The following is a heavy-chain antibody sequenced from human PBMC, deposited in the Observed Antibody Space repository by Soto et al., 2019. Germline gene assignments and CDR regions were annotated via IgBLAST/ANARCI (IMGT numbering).Heavy chain of an antibody. J-gene: IGHJ6*02. CDR2: IYYSGSS. D-gene: IGHD5-12*01. CDR3: ARHRDIDQRGMDV. CDR1: GGSISSYY. Sequence: VQLQESGPRLVKPSETLSLTCTVSGGSISSYYWSWIRQPPGKGLEWIGYIYYSGSSNYNPSLKSRVTVSIDTSKSQFSLKLNSVTAADTAVYYCARHRDIDQRGMDVWGQGTTVTVSS. V-gene: IGHV4-59*08.